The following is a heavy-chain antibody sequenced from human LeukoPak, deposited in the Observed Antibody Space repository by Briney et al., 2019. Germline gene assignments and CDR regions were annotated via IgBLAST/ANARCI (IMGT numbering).Heavy chain of an antibody. Sequence: GGSRRLSCAASGFTFSSYAMHWVRQAPGKGLGWVAVISYDVSNKYYADSVKGRFTLSRDNSKNTLYLQMNSLRAEDTAVYYCARTEEQWLVRGSFDYWGQGTLVTVSS. CDR3: ARTEEQWLVRGSFDY. J-gene: IGHJ4*02. CDR2: ISYDVSNK. D-gene: IGHD6-19*01. CDR1: GFTFSSYA. V-gene: IGHV3-30*04.